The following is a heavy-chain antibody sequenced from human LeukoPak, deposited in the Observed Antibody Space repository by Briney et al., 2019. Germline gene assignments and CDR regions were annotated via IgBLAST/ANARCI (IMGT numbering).Heavy chain of an antibody. Sequence: GGSLRLSCAASGFTFSSYSMNWVRQAPGKGLEWVSSISSSSSYIYYADSVKGRFTISRDNAKNSLYLQMNSLGAEDTAVYYCARAGDVDTAMGFQYFDYWGQGTLVTVSS. CDR2: ISSSSSYI. D-gene: IGHD5-18*01. CDR3: ARAGDVDTAMGFQYFDY. V-gene: IGHV3-21*01. CDR1: GFTFSSYS. J-gene: IGHJ4*02.